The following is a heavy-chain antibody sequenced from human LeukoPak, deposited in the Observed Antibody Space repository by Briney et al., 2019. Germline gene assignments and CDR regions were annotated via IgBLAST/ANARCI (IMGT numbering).Heavy chain of an antibody. J-gene: IGHJ4*02. CDR2: ISGSGGST. CDR3: AKGLFSPYFDY. Sequence: TGGSLRLFCAASGFTFSSYAMSGVRRAPGKGLEWVSAISGSGGSTYYADSVKGRFTISRDNSKNTLYLQMNSLRAEDTAVYYCAKGLFSPYFDYWGQGTLVSVSS. V-gene: IGHV3-23*01. CDR1: GFTFSSYA.